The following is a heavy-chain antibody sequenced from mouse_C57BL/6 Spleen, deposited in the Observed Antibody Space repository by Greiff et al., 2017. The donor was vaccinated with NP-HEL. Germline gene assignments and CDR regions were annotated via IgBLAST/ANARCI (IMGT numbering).Heavy chain of an antibody. CDR2: IYPGDGDT. V-gene: IGHV1-80*01. D-gene: IGHD4-1*01. Sequence: VKLMESGAELVKPGASVKISCKASGYAFSSYWMNWVKQRPGKGLEWIGQIYPGDGDTNYNGKFKGKATLTADKSSSTAYMQLSSLTSEDSAVYFCARGANCPFDYWGQGTTLTVSS. J-gene: IGHJ2*01. CDR1: GYAFSSYW. CDR3: ARGANCPFDY.